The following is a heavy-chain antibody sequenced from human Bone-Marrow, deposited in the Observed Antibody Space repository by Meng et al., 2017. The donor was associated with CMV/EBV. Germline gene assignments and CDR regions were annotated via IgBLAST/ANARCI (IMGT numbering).Heavy chain of an antibody. Sequence: GESLKISCAASGFTFSTYWMHWVRQAPGKGLMWVSRIKSDGSTTNYADSVKGRFTISRDNAKNSLSLQMTSLRAEDTAVYYCARDLDSSGYPPAAFDIWGQGTMVTVSS. CDR1: GFTFSTYW. V-gene: IGHV3-74*01. CDR3: ARDLDSSGYPPAAFDI. D-gene: IGHD3-22*01. CDR2: IKSDGSTT. J-gene: IGHJ3*02.